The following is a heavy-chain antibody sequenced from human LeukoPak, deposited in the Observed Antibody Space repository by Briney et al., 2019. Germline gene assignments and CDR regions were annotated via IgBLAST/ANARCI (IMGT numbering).Heavy chain of an antibody. Sequence: GGSLRLSCAASGFTFSTYDMSWVRRAPGKGLEWVSVISGSGDSTHYADSVKGRFTISRDNSKTTLYLQMNSLRAEDTAVYYCAKSPPGYIRGGGIDYWGRGTLVTVSS. CDR3: AKSPPGYIRGGGIDY. CDR1: GFTFSTYD. J-gene: IGHJ4*02. D-gene: IGHD6-19*01. V-gene: IGHV3-23*01. CDR2: ISGSGDST.